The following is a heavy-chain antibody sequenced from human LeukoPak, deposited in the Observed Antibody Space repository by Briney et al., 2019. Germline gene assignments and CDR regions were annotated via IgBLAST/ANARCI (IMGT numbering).Heavy chain of an antibody. V-gene: IGHV1-2*02. CDR2: INPNSGST. CDR3: ARDMHIVGATGGYYYYYMDV. CDR1: GYTFTGYY. D-gene: IGHD1-26*01. Sequence: ASVKVSCKASGYTFTGYYMHWVRQAPGQGLEWMGWINPNSGSTNYAQKFQGRVTMTRDTSISTAYMELSRLRSDDTAVYYCARDMHIVGATGGYYYYYMDVWGKGTTVTISS. J-gene: IGHJ6*03.